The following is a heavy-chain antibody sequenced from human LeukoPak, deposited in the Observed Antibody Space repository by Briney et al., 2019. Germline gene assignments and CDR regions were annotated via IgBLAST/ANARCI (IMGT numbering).Heavy chain of an antibody. J-gene: IGHJ6*02. CDR3: ARVYGDYGMDV. CDR2: IYYSGST. D-gene: IGHD3-10*01. Sequence: SETLSLTSTVPGGSISSDYWCWIRQPPGKGLEWIGYIYYSGSTNYNPSLKSRVTISVDTSKTRLSLKLSSVTAADTAVYYCARVYGDYGMDVWGQGTTVTVYS. V-gene: IGHV4-59*01. CDR1: GGSISSDY.